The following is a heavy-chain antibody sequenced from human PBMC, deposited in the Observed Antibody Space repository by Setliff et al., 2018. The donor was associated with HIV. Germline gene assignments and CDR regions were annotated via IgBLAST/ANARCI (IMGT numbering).Heavy chain of an antibody. V-gene: IGHV3-11*04. CDR1: GFRFSDHF. J-gene: IGHJ4*02. Sequence: GGSLRLSCAASGFRFSDHFASWFRQAPGKGLEWISDISSSGSTTYYADSVKGRFTISRDNSRNSVYLQMNSLRVDDTAVYYCAAQGVLWGQGALVTVSS. CDR2: ISSSGSTT. CDR3: AAQGVL.